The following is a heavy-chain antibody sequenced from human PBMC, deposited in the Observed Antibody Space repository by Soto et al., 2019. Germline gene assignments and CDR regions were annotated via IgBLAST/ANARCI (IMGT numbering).Heavy chain of an antibody. D-gene: IGHD2-2*03. J-gene: IGHJ5*02. CDR1: GFTFTIAW. Sequence: GSLRLSCSASGFTFTIAWMNWVRQAPGKGLEWVGRIKSRTDGETTDYAATVKGRFTISRDDSKQTLYLQMTSLKIEDTAFYYCTPDGLPWGQGTLVTVSS. CDR2: IKSRTDGETT. CDR3: TPDGLP. V-gene: IGHV3-15*07.